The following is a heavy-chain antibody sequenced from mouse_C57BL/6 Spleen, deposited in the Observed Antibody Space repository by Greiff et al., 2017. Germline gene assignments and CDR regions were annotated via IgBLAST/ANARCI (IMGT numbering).Heavy chain of an antibody. Sequence: EVQLQQSVAELVRPGASVKLSCTASGFNIKNTYMHWVKQRPEQGLEWIGRIDPANGNTKYAPKFQGKATITAATSSNTAYLQLSSLTSEDTAIYYCASIYYGNSRAMDYWGQGTSVTVSS. D-gene: IGHD2-1*01. CDR1: GFNIKNTY. CDR2: IDPANGNT. V-gene: IGHV14-3*01. J-gene: IGHJ4*01. CDR3: ASIYYGNSRAMDY.